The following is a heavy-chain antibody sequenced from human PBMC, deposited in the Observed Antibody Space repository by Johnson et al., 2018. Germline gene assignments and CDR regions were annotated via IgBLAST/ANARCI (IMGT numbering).Heavy chain of an antibody. Sequence: QVQLVESGGGVVQTGRSLRLSCAASGFTFSSYGKHWVRQAQGKGLEWVAVISYHGSNKYYADSVKGRCTISRDNFKTTLYLQMTNLRSEDPAVYYCARAQLQHYDYYMGAWGNGTTGTGSS. V-gene: IGHV3-30*03. J-gene: IGHJ6*03. CDR2: ISYHGSNK. D-gene: IGHD5-24*01. CDR3: ARAQLQHYDYYMGA. CDR1: GFTFSSYG.